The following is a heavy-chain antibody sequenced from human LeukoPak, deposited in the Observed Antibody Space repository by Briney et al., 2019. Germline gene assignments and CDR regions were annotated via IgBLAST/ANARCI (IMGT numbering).Heavy chain of an antibody. CDR2: IKHDGSEI. D-gene: IGHD6-19*01. Sequence: PGGSLRLSCAASGFTFSIYEMNWVRQAPGKGLEWVANIKHDGSEISYVDSVKGRFTISRDDAKKSLYLQMNTLRAEDTAVYYCARLRLGSSGWHYSDYWGQGTLVTVSS. CDR1: GFTFSIYE. J-gene: IGHJ4*02. V-gene: IGHV3-7*05. CDR3: ARLRLGSSGWHYSDY.